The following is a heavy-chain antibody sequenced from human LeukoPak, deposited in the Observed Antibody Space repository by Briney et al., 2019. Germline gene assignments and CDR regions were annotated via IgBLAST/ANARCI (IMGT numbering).Heavy chain of an antibody. D-gene: IGHD4-11*01. CDR2: VRTTAEGETT. CDR1: GFIFNNAW. Sequence: PGGSLRLSCEGSGFIFNNAWMSWLRQAPGKGREWVGRVRTTAEGETTDYAAPVRGRFTISRDDSKSTVYLQMNSLETEDTAIYYCTAGLGKTDDDSWGQGTLVTVSS. J-gene: IGHJ4*02. CDR3: TAGLGKTDDDS. V-gene: IGHV3-15*01.